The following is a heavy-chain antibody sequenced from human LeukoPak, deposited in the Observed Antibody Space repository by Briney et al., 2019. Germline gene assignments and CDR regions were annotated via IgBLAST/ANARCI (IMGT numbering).Heavy chain of an antibody. CDR2: IKQDGSEK. CDR1: GFTFSSYW. CDR3: AREVYVVPTSDAFDI. D-gene: IGHD2-2*01. J-gene: IGHJ3*02. Sequence: PGGSLRLSCAASGFTFSSYWMSCGRQAPGKGLEWVANIKQDGSEKYYVDSVKVRFTISRDNAKNSLYLQMNSLRAEDTAVYYCAREVYVVPTSDAFDIWGQGTMVTVSS. V-gene: IGHV3-7*01.